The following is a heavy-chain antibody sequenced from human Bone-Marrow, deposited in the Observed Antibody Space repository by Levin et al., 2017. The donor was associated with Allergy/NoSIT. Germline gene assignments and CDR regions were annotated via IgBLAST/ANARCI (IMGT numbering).Heavy chain of an antibody. Sequence: GGSLRLSCAASGFTFSSYSMSWVRQAPGKGLEWVSYISSDSSTIYYADSVKGRFTISRDNAKNSLYLQMKSLRAEDTAVYYCARVSGGLLTSYYFDYWGQGTLVTVSS. J-gene: IGHJ4*02. CDR1: GFTFSSYS. CDR3: ARVSGGLLTSYYFDY. D-gene: IGHD2-21*02. V-gene: IGHV3-48*04. CDR2: ISSDSSTI.